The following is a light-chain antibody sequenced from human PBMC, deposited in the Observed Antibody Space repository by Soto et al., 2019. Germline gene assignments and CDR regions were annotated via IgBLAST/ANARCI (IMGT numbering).Light chain of an antibody. CDR1: SSDVGDYNY. CDR2: DVS. Sequence: QSVLTQPRSVSGSPGQSVTISCTGTSSDVGDYNYVSWYQQHPGKAPKLMIYDVSKRPSGVPDRFSGSKSANTASLTISGLQTEDEADYYCCSYAGTYSFVFGTATKVTVL. CDR3: CSYAGTYSFV. J-gene: IGLJ1*01. V-gene: IGLV2-11*01.